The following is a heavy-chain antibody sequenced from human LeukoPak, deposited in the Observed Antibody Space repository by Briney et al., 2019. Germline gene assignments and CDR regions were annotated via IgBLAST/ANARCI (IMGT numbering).Heavy chain of an antibody. CDR2: INPNSGGT. D-gene: IGHD5-24*01. Sequence: ASVKVSCKASGYTFTGYYMHWVRQAPGQGLEWMGWINPNSGGTNYAQKFQGRVTMTRDTSISTAYMELSRLRSDDTAVYYYARSIIYAVNWFDPWGQGTLVTVSS. CDR3: ARSIIYAVNWFDP. V-gene: IGHV1-2*02. J-gene: IGHJ5*02. CDR1: GYTFTGYY.